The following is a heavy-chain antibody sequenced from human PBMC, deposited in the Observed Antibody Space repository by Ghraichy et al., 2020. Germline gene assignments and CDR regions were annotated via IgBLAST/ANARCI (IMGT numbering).Heavy chain of an antibody. CDR3: AKDHNGDHFDY. Sequence: GGSLRLSCAASGFTFSSYAMSWVRQAPGKGLECVSGISGSGGSTYYADSVKGRFTISRDNSKNTLYLQMNSLRAEDTAVYYCAKDHNGDHFDYWGQGTLVTVSS. CDR2: ISGSGGST. V-gene: IGHV3-23*01. D-gene: IGHD4-17*01. J-gene: IGHJ4*02. CDR1: GFTFSSYA.